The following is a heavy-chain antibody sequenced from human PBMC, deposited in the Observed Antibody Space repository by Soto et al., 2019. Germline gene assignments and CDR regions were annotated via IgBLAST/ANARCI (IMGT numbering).Heavy chain of an antibody. CDR1: GGTFSSYA. J-gene: IGHJ4*02. CDR3: ARGASTPVRAFDY. Sequence: SVKVSCTASGGTFSSYAIIWVRQAPGQGLEWMGGIIPIFGTANYAQKFQGRVTITADKSTSTAYMELSSLRSEDTAVYYCARGASTPVRAFDYWGQGTLVTVSS. CDR2: IIPIFGTA. V-gene: IGHV1-69*06.